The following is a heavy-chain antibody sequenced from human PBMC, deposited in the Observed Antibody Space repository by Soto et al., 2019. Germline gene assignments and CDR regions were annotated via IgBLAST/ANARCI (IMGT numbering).Heavy chain of an antibody. V-gene: IGHV1-2*02. CDR1: RCTFNGYY. CDR2: IKPNSGGK. J-gene: IGHJ5*02. CDR3: ARAHVVVVVPAATAGNWFDP. D-gene: IGHD2-2*01. Sequence: AGENVSCKDCRCTFNGYYMQWVRQAPGQGREGMGWIKPNSGGKNYAQKFQGRVTMTRDTSISTAYMELSRLRSDDTAVYYCARAHVVVVVPAATAGNWFDPWGQGTLVTVSS.